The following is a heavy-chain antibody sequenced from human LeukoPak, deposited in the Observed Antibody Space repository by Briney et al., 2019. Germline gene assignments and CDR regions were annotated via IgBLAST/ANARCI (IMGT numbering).Heavy chain of an antibody. V-gene: IGHV1-69*13. CDR1: GGTFSSYA. Sequence: SVKVSCKASGGTFSSYAISWVRQAPGQGLEWMGRIIPIFGIANYAQKFQGRVTITADESTSTAYMELSSLRSEDTAVYYCARVLGVNRPFDYWGQGTLVTVSS. CDR3: ARVLGVNRPFDY. D-gene: IGHD3-3*01. CDR2: IIPIFGIA. J-gene: IGHJ4*02.